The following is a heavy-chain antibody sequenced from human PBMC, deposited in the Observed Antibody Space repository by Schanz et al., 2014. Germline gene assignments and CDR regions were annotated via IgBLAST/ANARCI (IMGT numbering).Heavy chain of an antibody. J-gene: IGHJ6*02. CDR2: ISGSGGST. CDR1: GFTLTSYD. Sequence: EVQVVESGGGLVQPGGSLRLSCEASGFTLTSYDLTWVRQAPGKGLEWVAGISGSGGSTDYADSVKGRFIIPRDNSKNTLYLQMNSLRAEDTAVYYCAKIRYDSSGYYLPYYGMDVWGQGPTVFVSS. CDR3: AKIRYDSSGYYLPYYGMDV. D-gene: IGHD3-22*01. V-gene: IGHV3-23*04.